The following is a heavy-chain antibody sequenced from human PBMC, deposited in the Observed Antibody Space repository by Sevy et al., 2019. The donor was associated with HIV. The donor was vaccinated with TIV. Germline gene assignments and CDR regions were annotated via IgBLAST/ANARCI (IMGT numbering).Heavy chain of an antibody. CDR3: VRGPNCGVGGCQQISPYCLDV. Sequence: GGSLRLSCAASGFTFSDHYVDWVRQAPGKGLEWVGRIRNRPNSYTTEHASSVKGRFTISRGDSRNSVYLQMNSLKTKDSAVYYCVRGPNCGVGGCQQISPYCLDVWGQGATVTVSS. CDR1: GFTFSDHY. CDR2: IRNRPNSYTT. V-gene: IGHV3-72*01. J-gene: IGHJ6*02. D-gene: IGHD2-15*01.